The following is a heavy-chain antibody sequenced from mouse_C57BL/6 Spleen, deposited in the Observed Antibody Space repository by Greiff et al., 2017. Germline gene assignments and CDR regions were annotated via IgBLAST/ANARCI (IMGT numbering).Heavy chain of an antibody. D-gene: IGHD4-1*01. Sequence: QVQLQQSGAELARPGASVKLSCKASGYTFTSYGISWVKRRTGQGLEWIGEIYPRSGNTYYNEKFKGKATLTADKSSSTAYMELRSLTSEDSAVYFCARNWDSGDKFAYWGQGTLVTVSA. J-gene: IGHJ3*01. CDR1: GYTFTSYG. V-gene: IGHV1-81*01. CDR2: IYPRSGNT. CDR3: ARNWDSGDKFAY.